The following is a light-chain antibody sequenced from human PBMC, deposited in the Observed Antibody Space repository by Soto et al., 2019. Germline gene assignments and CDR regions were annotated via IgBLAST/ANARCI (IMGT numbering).Light chain of an antibody. CDR3: SSFSSDIAFV. V-gene: IGLV2-14*01. CDR1: SSDIGAYNY. CDR2: EVT. J-gene: IGLJ1*01. Sequence: QSALTQPASVSASPGQSITISCTGTSSDIGAYNYISWYQQHPGKAPKLMIYEVTNRPSGISSRFSGSRSGNTASLSISGLQAEDEADYYCSSFSSDIAFVFGTGTKLTVL.